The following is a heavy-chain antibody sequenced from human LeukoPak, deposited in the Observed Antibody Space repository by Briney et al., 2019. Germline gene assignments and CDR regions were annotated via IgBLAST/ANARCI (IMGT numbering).Heavy chain of an antibody. Sequence: ASVKVSCKVSGYTLTELSMHWVRQAPGKGLEWMGGFDPEDGETIYAQKFQGRVTMTEDTSTDTAYMELSSLRSEDTAVYYCATRTADYYDSSGYSNNFDYWGQGTLVTVSS. D-gene: IGHD3-22*01. CDR3: ATRTADYYDSSGYSNNFDY. CDR1: GYTLTELS. J-gene: IGHJ4*02. V-gene: IGHV1-24*01. CDR2: FDPEDGET.